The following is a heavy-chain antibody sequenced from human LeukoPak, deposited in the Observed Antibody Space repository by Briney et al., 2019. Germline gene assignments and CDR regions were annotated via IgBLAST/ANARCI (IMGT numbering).Heavy chain of an antibody. CDR3: AKGAVHGFPNSYF. V-gene: IGHV3-23*01. Sequence: GGSLRLSCAASGFTFSSYAMTWVRQAPGKGLEWVSTISGTGGSTYYADSVKGRFTTSEDDSKNTLYLQMNSLRAEDTAIYYCAKGAVHGFPNSYFWGQGTLVTVSS. J-gene: IGHJ4*02. D-gene: IGHD3-10*01. CDR1: GFTFSSYA. CDR2: ISGTGGST.